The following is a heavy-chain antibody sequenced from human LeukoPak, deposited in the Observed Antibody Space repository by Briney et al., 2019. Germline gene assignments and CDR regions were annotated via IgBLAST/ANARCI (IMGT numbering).Heavy chain of an antibody. V-gene: IGHV3-7*05. J-gene: IGHJ6*02. CDR3: AREAPVVPAGTSYYGMDV. CDR1: GFTFSNYW. CDR2: IKQDGSEK. Sequence: GGSLRLSCAASGFTFSNYWMSWVRRTPGKGLEWVANIKQDGSEKYYVDSVKGRFTISRDNAKNSLYLQMNSLRAEDTTVYYCAREAPVVPAGTSYYGMDVWDQGTTVTVSS. D-gene: IGHD2-2*01.